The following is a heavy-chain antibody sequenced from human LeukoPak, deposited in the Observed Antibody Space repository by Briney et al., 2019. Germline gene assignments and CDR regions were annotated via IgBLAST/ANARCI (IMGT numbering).Heavy chain of an antibody. Sequence: GSLRLSCAASGFTFSSYAMSWVRQPPGKGLEWIGSIDYGGSTYYNPSLKSRATVSIDTSKNQFSLKLSSVTAADTAVYYCAREYTLYRSGWFLDYWGQGTVVTVSS. V-gene: IGHV4-39*07. CDR1: GFTFSSYA. CDR3: AREYTLYRSGWFLDY. D-gene: IGHD6-19*01. CDR2: IDYGGST. J-gene: IGHJ4*02.